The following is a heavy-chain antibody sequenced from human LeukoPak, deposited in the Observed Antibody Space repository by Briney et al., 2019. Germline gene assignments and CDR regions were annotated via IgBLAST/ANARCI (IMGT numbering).Heavy chain of an antibody. V-gene: IGHV1-69*06. Sequence: GSSVKVSCKASGGTFSSYAISWVRQAPGQGLEWMGGIIPIFGTANYAQKFQGRVTITADKSTSTAYMELSSLRSEDTAVYYCASRRGRGYSYGVSAFDIWGQGTMVTVSS. J-gene: IGHJ3*02. D-gene: IGHD5-18*01. CDR1: GGTFSSYA. CDR2: IIPIFGTA. CDR3: ASRRGRGYSYGVSAFDI.